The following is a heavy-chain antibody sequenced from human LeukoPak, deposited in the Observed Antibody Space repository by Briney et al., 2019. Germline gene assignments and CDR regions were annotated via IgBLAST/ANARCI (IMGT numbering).Heavy chain of an antibody. CDR1: GFTFSSYG. V-gene: IGHV3-33*01. J-gene: IGHJ5*02. D-gene: IGHD6-19*01. CDR2: IWYDGSNK. CDR3: ARASGVQWLVPPWFDP. Sequence: GGSLRLSCAASGFTFSSYGMHWVRQPPGKGLEWVAVIWYDGSNKYYADSVKGRFTISRDNSKNTLYLQMNSLRVEDTAVYYCARASGVQWLVPPWFDPWGQGTLVTVSS.